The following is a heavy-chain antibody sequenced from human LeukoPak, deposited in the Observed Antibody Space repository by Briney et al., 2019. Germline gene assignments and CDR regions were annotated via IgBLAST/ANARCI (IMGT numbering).Heavy chain of an antibody. CDR3: ARDDPLDKISSGWGP. D-gene: IGHD6-19*01. CDR1: GGTFSNYA. V-gene: IGHV1-46*01. J-gene: IGHJ5*02. Sequence: ASVKVSCKASGGTFSNYAISWVRQAPGQGLEWMGIINPSGGSTSYAQKFQDRVTMTRDTSTSTVYMELNSLRSEDTAVYYCARDDPLDKISSGWGPWGQGTLVTASS. CDR2: INPSGGST.